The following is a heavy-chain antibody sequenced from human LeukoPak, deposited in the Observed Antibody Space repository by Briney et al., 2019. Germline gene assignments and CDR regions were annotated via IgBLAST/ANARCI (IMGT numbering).Heavy chain of an antibody. CDR3: ARERYGDSFDY. CDR2: IKQDGSEK. D-gene: IGHD4-17*01. J-gene: IGHJ4*02. V-gene: IGHV3-7*01. Sequence: GGSLRLSCAASGFTFSSYWMSWVRQAPGKGLEWVANIKQDGSEKYYVDSVKGRFTISRDNAKNSLYLQMNSLRVEDTAVYYCARERYGDSFDYWGQGTRVTVSS. CDR1: GFTFSSYW.